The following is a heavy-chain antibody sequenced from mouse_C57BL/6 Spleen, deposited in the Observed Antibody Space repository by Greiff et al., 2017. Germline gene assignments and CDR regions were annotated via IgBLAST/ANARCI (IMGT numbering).Heavy chain of an antibody. Sequence: EVQLQQSGPELVKPGASVKIPCKASGYTFTDYNMDWVKQSHGKSLEWIGDINPNNGGTIYNQKFKGKATLTVDKSSSTAYMELRSLTSEDTAVYLCARRGFCESSQLYFDVWGTGTAVTVPS. CDR3: ARRGFCESSQLYFDV. CDR2: INPNNGGT. CDR1: GYTFTDYN. D-gene: IGHD1-1*01. V-gene: IGHV1-18*01. J-gene: IGHJ1*03.